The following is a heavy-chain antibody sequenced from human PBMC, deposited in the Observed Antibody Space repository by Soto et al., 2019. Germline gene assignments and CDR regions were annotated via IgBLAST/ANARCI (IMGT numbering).Heavy chain of an antibody. Sequence: QVQLVESGGGVVQPGRSLRLSCAASGFTFSSYGMHWVRQAPGKGLEWVAVIWYDGSNKYYADSVKGRFTISRDNSKNTLYLQMNSLRAEDTAVYYCARGLGYSYGYGFDYWGQGTLVTVSS. J-gene: IGHJ4*02. CDR3: ARGLGYSYGYGFDY. V-gene: IGHV3-33*01. CDR2: IWYDGSNK. D-gene: IGHD5-18*01. CDR1: GFTFSSYG.